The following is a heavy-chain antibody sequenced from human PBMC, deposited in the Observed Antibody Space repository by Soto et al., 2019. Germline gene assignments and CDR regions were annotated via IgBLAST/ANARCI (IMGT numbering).Heavy chain of an antibody. CDR1: GFTFSSYA. Sequence: TGGSLRLSCSASGFTFSSYAMHWVRQAPGKGLEYVSAISSNGGSTYYADSVKGRFTISRDNSKNTLYLQMRSLRAGATAVYYWGKNVATAAITVFGYWGQGTLVSVSS. D-gene: IGHD2-2*02. CDR3: GKNVATAAITVFGY. J-gene: IGHJ4*02. V-gene: IGHV3-64D*06. CDR2: ISSNGGST.